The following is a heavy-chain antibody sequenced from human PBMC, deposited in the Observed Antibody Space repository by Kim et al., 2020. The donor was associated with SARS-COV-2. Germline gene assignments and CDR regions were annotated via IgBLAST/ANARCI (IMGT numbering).Heavy chain of an antibody. Sequence: SQKFQGRVTITRETSASTAYMELSSLRSEDTAVYYCARGSITFGGVIANWGQGTLVTVSS. CDR3: ARGSITFGGVIAN. V-gene: IGHV1-3*01. D-gene: IGHD3-16*02. J-gene: IGHJ4*02.